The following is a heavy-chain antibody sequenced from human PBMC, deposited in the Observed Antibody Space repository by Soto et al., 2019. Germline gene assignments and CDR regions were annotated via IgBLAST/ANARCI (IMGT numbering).Heavy chain of an antibody. CDR1: AFTLSGCS. J-gene: IGHJ6*02. D-gene: IGHD6-6*01. CDR3: TSISAPPFRYAIAV. CDR2: IRSTANSYAT. V-gene: IGHV3-73*01. Sequence: TRGSRRLSCAASAFTLSGCSMHWGRQVSGKELEWVGRIRSTANSYATAYTASVKGRFTISRDDSKNTAYLQMNSLKNEDTAVYYCTSISAPPFRYAIAVSAQRNTVTGSS.